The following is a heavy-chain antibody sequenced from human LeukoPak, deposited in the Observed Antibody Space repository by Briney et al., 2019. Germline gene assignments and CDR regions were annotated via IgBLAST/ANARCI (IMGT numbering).Heavy chain of an antibody. CDR2: INSDGSNT. V-gene: IGHV3-74*01. J-gene: IGHJ4*02. CDR1: GFTFSSYW. D-gene: IGHD5-12*01. Sequence: GGSLRLSCASSGFTFSSYWVHWVRQAPGKGLVWVSRINSDGSNTDYADSVKGRITISRDNAKNTLFLQMNSLRDEDTAVYYCARGQYGGYDSIGDYWGQGTLVTVSS. CDR3: ARGQYGGYDSIGDY.